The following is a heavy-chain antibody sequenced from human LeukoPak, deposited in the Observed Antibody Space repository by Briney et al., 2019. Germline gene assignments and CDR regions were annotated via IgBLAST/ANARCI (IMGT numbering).Heavy chain of an antibody. D-gene: IGHD3-3*01. J-gene: IGHJ6*02. Sequence: SETLSLTCTVSGGSISSSSYYWDWVRQPPGKGLEWIGYIYYSGSTYYNPSLKSRVTISVDTSKNQFSLKLSSVTAADTAVYYCARGALSIFGVQYYYYGMDVWGQGTTVTVSS. V-gene: IGHV4-30-4*08. CDR1: GGSISSSSYY. CDR3: ARGALSIFGVQYYYYGMDV. CDR2: IYYSGST.